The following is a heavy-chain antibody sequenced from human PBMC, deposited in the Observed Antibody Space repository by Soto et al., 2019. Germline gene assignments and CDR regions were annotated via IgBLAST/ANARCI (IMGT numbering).Heavy chain of an antibody. CDR3: ARNKESYDSSGYYDGGIDP. Sequence: KPSETLSLTCAVSGGSISSGGYSWSWIRQPPGKGLEWIGYIYHSGSTYYNPSLKSRVTISVDRSKNQFSLKLSSVTAADTAVYYCARNKESYDSSGYYDGGIDPWGQGTLVTVSS. J-gene: IGHJ5*02. CDR2: IYHSGST. V-gene: IGHV4-30-2*01. D-gene: IGHD3-22*01. CDR1: GGSISSGGYS.